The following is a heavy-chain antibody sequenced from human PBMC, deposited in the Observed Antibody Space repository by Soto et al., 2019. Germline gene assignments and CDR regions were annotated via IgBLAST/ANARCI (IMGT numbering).Heavy chain of an antibody. D-gene: IGHD5-12*01. CDR3: AKDGEMATITLQY. CDR2: ISYDGSNK. CDR1: GFTFSSYG. Sequence: GGSLRLSCAASGFTFSSYGMHWVRQAPGKGLEWVAVISYDGSNKYYADSVKGRFTISRDNSKNTLYLQMNSLRAEDTAVYYCAKDGEMATITLQYWGQGTLVTVSS. V-gene: IGHV3-30*18. J-gene: IGHJ4*02.